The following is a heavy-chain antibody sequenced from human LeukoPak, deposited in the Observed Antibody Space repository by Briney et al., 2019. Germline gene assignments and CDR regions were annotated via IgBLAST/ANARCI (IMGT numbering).Heavy chain of an antibody. Sequence: GGSLRLSCAASGFTFSSYAMQWVRQAPGKGLEWVAVISYDGSNKYYAYSVKGRFTISRDNSKNTLYLQMSSLRAEDTAVYYCARSDTAMVLDYWGQGTLVTVSS. D-gene: IGHD5-18*01. V-gene: IGHV3-30-3*01. CDR1: GFTFSSYA. J-gene: IGHJ4*02. CDR3: ARSDTAMVLDY. CDR2: ISYDGSNK.